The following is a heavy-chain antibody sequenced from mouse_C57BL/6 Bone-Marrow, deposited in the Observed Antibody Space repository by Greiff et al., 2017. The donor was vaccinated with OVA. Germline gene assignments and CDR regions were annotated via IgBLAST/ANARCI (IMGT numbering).Heavy chain of an antibody. CDR3: ARWDYGNWMDY. CDR2: IDPSDSET. J-gene: IGHJ4*01. V-gene: IGHV1-52*01. D-gene: IGHD2-1*01. Sequence: QVQLQQSGAELVRPGSSVKLSCKASGYTFTSYWMHWVKQRPIQGLEWIGNIDPSDSETHYNQKFKDKATLTVDKSSSTAYMQLSSLTSEDSAVYYCARWDYGNWMDYWGQGTSVTVSS. CDR1: GYTFTSYW.